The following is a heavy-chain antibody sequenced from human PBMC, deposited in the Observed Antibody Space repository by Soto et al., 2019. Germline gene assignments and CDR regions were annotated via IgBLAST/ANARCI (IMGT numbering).Heavy chain of an antibody. Sequence: QVQLQESGPGLVKPSGTLSLTCAVSGGSISSSNWWSWVRQPPGKGLEWIGEIYHSGSTNYNPSLHRRVTIPVAKSKIPFSLKLSSVTAADTAVFYCASTAAAGTYLGYWGQGTLVTVSS. D-gene: IGHD6-13*01. CDR1: GGSISSSNW. CDR2: IYHSGST. CDR3: ASTAAAGTYLGY. V-gene: IGHV4-4*02. J-gene: IGHJ4*02.